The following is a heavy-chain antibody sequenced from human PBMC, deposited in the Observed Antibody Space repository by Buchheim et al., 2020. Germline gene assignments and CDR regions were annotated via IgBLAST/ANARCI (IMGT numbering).Heavy chain of an antibody. D-gene: IGHD3-3*01. CDR2: INHSGST. V-gene: IGHV4-34*01. CDR3: ARVGASTIFGVVIMGYYGMDV. Sequence: QVQLQQWGAGLLKPSETLSLTCAVYGGSFSGYYWSWIRQPPGKGLEWIGEINHSGSTNYNPSLKSRVTISVDTSTNQFSLKLSSVTAADTAVYYCARVGASTIFGVVIMGYYGMDVWGQGTT. CDR1: GGSFSGYY. J-gene: IGHJ6*02.